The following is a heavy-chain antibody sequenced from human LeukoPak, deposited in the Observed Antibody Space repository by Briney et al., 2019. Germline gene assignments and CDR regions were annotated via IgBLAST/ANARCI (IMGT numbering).Heavy chain of an antibody. CDR1: GFTFSSYA. CDR3: ARDRLDIVGASYYYYYYMDV. J-gene: IGHJ6*03. CDR2: ISYDGSNK. D-gene: IGHD1-26*01. V-gene: IGHV3-30*04. Sequence: GGSLRLSCAASGFTFSSYAMHWVRQAPGKGLEWVAVISYDGSNKYYADSVKGRFTISRDNAKNSLYLQMNSLRAEDTAVYYCARDRLDIVGASYYYYYYMDVLGKGTTVTISS.